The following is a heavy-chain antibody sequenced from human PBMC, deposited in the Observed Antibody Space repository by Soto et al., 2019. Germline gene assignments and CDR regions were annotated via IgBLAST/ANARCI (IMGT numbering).Heavy chain of an antibody. D-gene: IGHD6-19*01. V-gene: IGHV4-31*03. J-gene: IGHJ6*02. Sequence: SETLSLTCTVSGGSISSGGYYWSWIRQHPGKGLEWIGYIYYSGSTYYNPSLKSRVTISVDTSKNQFSLKLSSVTAADTAVYYCARDLGLAVAGSQPYYYYGMDVWGQGTTVTV. CDR1: GGSISSGGYY. CDR3: ARDLGLAVAGSQPYYYYGMDV. CDR2: IYYSGST.